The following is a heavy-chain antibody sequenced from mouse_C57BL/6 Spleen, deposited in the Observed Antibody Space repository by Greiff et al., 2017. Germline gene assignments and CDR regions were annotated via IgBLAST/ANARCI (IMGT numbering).Heavy chain of an antibody. V-gene: IGHV5-12*01. CDR3: ARQVTNWADYYAMDY. Sequence: EVNVVESGGGLVQPGGSLKLSCAASGFTFSDYYMYWVRQTPEKRLEWVAYISNGGGSTYYPDTVKGRFTISRDNAKNTLYLQMSRLKSEDTAMYYCARQVTNWADYYAMDYWGQGTSVTVSS. CDR2: ISNGGGST. J-gene: IGHJ4*01. D-gene: IGHD4-1*01. CDR1: GFTFSDYY.